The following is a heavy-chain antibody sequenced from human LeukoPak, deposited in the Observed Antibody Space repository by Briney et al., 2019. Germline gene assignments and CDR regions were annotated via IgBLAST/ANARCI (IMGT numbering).Heavy chain of an antibody. D-gene: IGHD4-17*01. J-gene: IGHJ3*02. Sequence: PGGSLRLSCAASGFTFSSYGMHWVRQAPGKGLEWVAVISYDGSNKYYADSVKGRFTMSRDKSKNTLYLQMNSLRAEDTAVYYCATLYGDDAFDIWGQGTMVTASS. CDR2: ISYDGSNK. CDR1: GFTFSSYG. V-gene: IGHV3-30*03. CDR3: ATLYGDDAFDI.